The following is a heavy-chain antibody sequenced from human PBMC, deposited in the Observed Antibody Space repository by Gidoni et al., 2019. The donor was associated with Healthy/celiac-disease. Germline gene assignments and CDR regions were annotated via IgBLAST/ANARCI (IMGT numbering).Heavy chain of an antibody. CDR3: ARDRRFLEWTSSSDNWFDP. CDR2: INSDGSST. CDR1: GFTFSSYW. V-gene: IGHV3-74*01. J-gene: IGHJ5*02. Sequence: EVQLVESGGGLVQPGGSLRLSCAASGFTFSSYWMHWVRQAPGKGLVWVSRINSDGSSTSYADSVKGRFTISRDNAKNTLYLQMNSLRAEDTAVYYCARDRRFLEWTSSSDNWFDPWGQGTLVTVSS. D-gene: IGHD3-3*01.